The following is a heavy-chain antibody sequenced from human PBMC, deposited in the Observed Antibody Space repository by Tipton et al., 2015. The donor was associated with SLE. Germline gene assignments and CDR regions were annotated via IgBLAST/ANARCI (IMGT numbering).Heavy chain of an antibody. J-gene: IGHJ6*03. CDR2: IWYDGSET. Sequence: SLRLSCAASSFTFGNFAMHWVRQAPGKGLERVAVIWYDGSETYYADSVKGRFTISRDNSKNTLYLQMNSLRPEDTGIYYCVKSVVVVSPRDYYYYMDVWGKGTTVTVSS. D-gene: IGHD2-15*01. CDR3: VKSVVVVSPRDYYYYMDV. CDR1: SFTFGNFA. V-gene: IGHV3-30*18.